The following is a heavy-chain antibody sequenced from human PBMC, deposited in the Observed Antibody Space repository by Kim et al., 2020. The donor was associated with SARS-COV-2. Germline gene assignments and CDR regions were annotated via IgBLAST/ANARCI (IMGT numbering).Heavy chain of an antibody. CDR1: GFTFSSYW. J-gene: IGHJ6*02. Sequence: GGSLRLTCAASGFTFSSYWMSWVRQAPGKGLEWVANIKQDGSEKYYVDSVKGRFTISRDNAKNSLYLQMNSLRAEDTAVYYCARDRRGGGFQLLGRYYYGMDVWGQGTTVTVSS. D-gene: IGHD2-2*01. CDR2: IKQDGSEK. V-gene: IGHV3-7*01. CDR3: ARDRRGGGFQLLGRYYYGMDV.